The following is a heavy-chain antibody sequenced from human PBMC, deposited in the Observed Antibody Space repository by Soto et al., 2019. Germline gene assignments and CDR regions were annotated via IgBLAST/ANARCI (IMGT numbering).Heavy chain of an antibody. CDR1: GFSVSSTY. V-gene: IGHV3-53*02. CDR3: AGDYASGGYDF. D-gene: IGHD5-12*01. Sequence: DVQVVETGGDLIQPGGSLRLSCAASGFSVSSTYMSWVRQAPGKGLEWVSTLSDRGTSHYADSVTGRFSVSRDNSKNTLYLHMNGLRVDDTAIYYCAGDYASGGYDFRGQGTQVTVSS. CDR2: LSDRGTS. J-gene: IGHJ4*02.